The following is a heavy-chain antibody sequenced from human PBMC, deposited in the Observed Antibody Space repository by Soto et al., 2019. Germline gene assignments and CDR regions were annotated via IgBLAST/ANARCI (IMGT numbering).Heavy chain of an antibody. D-gene: IGHD3-10*01. CDR2: ISSGSDYI. CDR1: GFTFSSYS. J-gene: IGHJ3*01. CDR3: AGTAVGDAFNV. Sequence: EVQLVESGGGLVKPGGSLRLSCAASGFTFSSYSMNWVRQAPGKGLEWVSSISSGSDYIFYAISVKGRFTISRDNAKNSLLLQMNSLTSEDTAVYYCAGTAVGDAFNVWGEGSVVTVTS. V-gene: IGHV3-21*01.